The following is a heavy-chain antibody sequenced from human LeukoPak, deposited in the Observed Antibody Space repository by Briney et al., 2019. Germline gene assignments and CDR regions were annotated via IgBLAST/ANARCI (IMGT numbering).Heavy chain of an antibody. J-gene: IGHJ4*02. V-gene: IGHV1-8*01. CDR1: GDTFTSYD. CDR3: ARGPPNWGFDF. CDR2: MSPNSGNT. Sequence: ASVKVSCKASGDTFTSYDFNWVRQAPGQGLEWMGWMSPNSGNTGYAQKFQGRVTMTRDTSISTAYMELSSLRSDDTAVYYCARGPPNWGFDFWGQGTLVTVS. D-gene: IGHD7-27*01.